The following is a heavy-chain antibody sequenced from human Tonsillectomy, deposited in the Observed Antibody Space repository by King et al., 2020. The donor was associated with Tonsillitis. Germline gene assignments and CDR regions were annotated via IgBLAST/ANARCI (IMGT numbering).Heavy chain of an antibody. Sequence: VQLVESGGGLVQPGGSLRLSCAASGFTFSTYAMSWVRQTPGKGLEGVSGISGRGKTFYADSVKGRFTVSRDNSKNTLYMQMNSLRAEDTAVYYCAKSGGNYWYFDIWGRGTLVTVSS. V-gene: IGHV3-23*04. CDR3: AKSGGNYWYFDI. J-gene: IGHJ2*01. CDR1: GFTFSTYA. D-gene: IGHD4-23*01. CDR2: ISGRGKT.